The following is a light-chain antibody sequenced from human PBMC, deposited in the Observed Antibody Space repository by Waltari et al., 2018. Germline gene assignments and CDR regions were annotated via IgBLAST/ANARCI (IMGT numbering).Light chain of an antibody. V-gene: IGLV2-8*01. J-gene: IGLJ2*01. CDR1: SSDVGAYNY. CDR2: EVS. Sequence: QSALTQPPSASGSPGQSVTISCTGTSSDVGAYNYVSWYQQHPGKAPKLMISEVSKRPSGVPDRFSGSKSSNTASLTVSGLQSEDEADYYCSSYGGSNTVVFGGGTKLTVL. CDR3: SSYGGSNTVV.